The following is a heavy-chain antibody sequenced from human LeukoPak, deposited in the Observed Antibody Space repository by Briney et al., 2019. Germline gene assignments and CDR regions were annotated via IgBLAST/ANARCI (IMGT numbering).Heavy chain of an antibody. V-gene: IGHV1-46*01. CDR3: AREGSIAAWHYYYYMDV. D-gene: IGHD6-6*01. CDR2: INPRGGST. CDR1: GYTFTSYY. J-gene: IGHJ6*03. Sequence: ASVKVSCKASGYTFTSYYMHWVRQAPGQGLEWMGIINPRGGSTSYAQKFQGRVTMTRDTSTSTVYMELSSLRSEDTAVYYCAREGSIAAWHYYYYMDVWGKGTTVTVSS.